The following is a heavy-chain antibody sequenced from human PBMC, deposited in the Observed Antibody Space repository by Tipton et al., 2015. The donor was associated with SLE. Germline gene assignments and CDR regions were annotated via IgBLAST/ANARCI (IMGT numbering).Heavy chain of an antibody. CDR2: ISTYNGNT. J-gene: IGHJ4*02. CDR3: ARVRVDTAMGVFDL. Sequence: QLVQSGVEVKKPGASVRVSCKASGYTFTTYGISWVRQAPGQGLEWMGWISTYNGNTNYAQKLQGRVTMTSDTSTSTAYMELRSLRSDDTAIYYCARVRVDTAMGVFDLWGQGTLVTVSS. CDR1: GYTFTTYG. D-gene: IGHD5-18*01. V-gene: IGHV1-18*01.